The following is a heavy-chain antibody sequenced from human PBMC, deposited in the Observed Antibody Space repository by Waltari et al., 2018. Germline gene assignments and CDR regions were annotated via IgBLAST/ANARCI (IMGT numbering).Heavy chain of an antibody. Sequence: EVQLVESGGRSVLPGESLRLSCSASGFKFFNYELNWVRQAPGKGLEWIAYIGSSGSTIYYADSVKGRFTVSRDNARDSAFLQMDTLRVEDTAVYFCARAGLSRPFDWPYFDSWGPGTLVTVSS. CDR3: ARAGLSRPFDWPYFDS. CDR2: IGSSGSTI. V-gene: IGHV3-48*03. D-gene: IGHD3-9*01. CDR1: GFKFFNYE. J-gene: IGHJ4*02.